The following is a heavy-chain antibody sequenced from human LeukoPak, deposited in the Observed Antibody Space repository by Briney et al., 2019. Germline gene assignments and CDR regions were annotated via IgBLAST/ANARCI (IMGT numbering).Heavy chain of an antibody. Sequence: SVKVSCKASGGTFNNYAISWVRQAPGQGPEWMGGVMPLFGTPSYAQKFQGRVTVITDDSTNTVYMEVSSLRYDDTAIYYCAATDGYIHRHPLYYLDYWGQGTLVIVSS. CDR2: VMPLFGTP. CDR3: AATDGYIHRHPLYYLDY. V-gene: IGHV1-69*05. J-gene: IGHJ4*02. CDR1: GGTFNNYA. D-gene: IGHD5-24*01.